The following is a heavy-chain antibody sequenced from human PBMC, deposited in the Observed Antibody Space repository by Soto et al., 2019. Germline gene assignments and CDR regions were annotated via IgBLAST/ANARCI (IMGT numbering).Heavy chain of an antibody. CDR2: ISGSGVIT. Sequence: PGGSLRLSCAASGFTFSSYAMSCVRQAPWKGLELVSAISGSGVITYYEDSVKGRFTISRENSKNTLYLKMNSLRAEETAVYYCAKATYYYDSSGYTPLDYLGQGTLVTVSS. J-gene: IGHJ4*02. CDR3: AKATYYYDSSGYTPLDY. D-gene: IGHD3-22*01. V-gene: IGHV3-23*01. CDR1: GFTFSSYA.